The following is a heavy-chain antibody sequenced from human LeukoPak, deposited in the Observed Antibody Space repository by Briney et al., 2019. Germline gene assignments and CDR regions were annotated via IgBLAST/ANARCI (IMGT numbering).Heavy chain of an antibody. CDR2: IWYDGSNK. CDR1: GFTFSSYG. V-gene: IGHV3-33*01. J-gene: IGHJ4*02. CDR3: ARDYLVGATRRFDY. Sequence: QPGGSLRLSCAASGFTFSSYGMHWVRQAPGKGLEWVAVIWYDGSNKYYADSVKGRFTISRDNSKNTLCLQMNSLRAEDTAVYYCARDYLVGATRRFDYWGQGTLVTVSS. D-gene: IGHD1-26*01.